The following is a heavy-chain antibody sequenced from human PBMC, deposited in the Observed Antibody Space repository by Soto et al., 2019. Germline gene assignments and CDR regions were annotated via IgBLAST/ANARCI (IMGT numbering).Heavy chain of an antibody. V-gene: IGHV3-15*01. D-gene: IGHD1-1*01. Sequence: GGSLRLSCAASGFTFSNAWMSWVRQAPGKGLEWVGRIKSKTDGGTTDYAAPVKGRFTISRDDSKNTLYLQMNSLKTEDTDVYYWTTGRTGTTGAFDIWGQGTMVTVSS. CDR2: IKSKTDGGTT. CDR1: GFTFSNAW. J-gene: IGHJ3*02. CDR3: TTGRTGTTGAFDI.